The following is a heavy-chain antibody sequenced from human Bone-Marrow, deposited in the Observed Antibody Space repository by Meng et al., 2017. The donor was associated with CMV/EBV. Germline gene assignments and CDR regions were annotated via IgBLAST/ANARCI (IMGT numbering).Heavy chain of an antibody. CDR2: IYPGDSDT. CDR3: ARGHNWNYYYYYGMDV. Sequence: KVSCKGSGYSFTSYWIGWVRQMPGKGLEWMGIIYPGDSDTRYSPSFQGQVTISTDKSISTAYLQWSSLRSEDTAVYYCARGHNWNYYYYYGMDVWGQGTTVTVSS. J-gene: IGHJ6*02. D-gene: IGHD1-20*01. CDR1: GYSFTSYW. V-gene: IGHV5-51*01.